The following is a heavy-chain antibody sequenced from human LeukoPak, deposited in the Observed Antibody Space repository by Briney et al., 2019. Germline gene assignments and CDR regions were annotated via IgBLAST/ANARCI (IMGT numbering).Heavy chain of an antibody. CDR1: GCSISNYY. Sequence: SETLSLTCTVSGCSISNYYCSWIRQPTGKGLDWIGRIYTSGSTNYNPSLKSRVTMSVDTSKNQFTLKLSSVTAADTAVYSCARDLARAYYDSSGARDAFDIWGQGTMVTVSS. D-gene: IGHD3-22*01. V-gene: IGHV4-4*07. CDR3: ARDLARAYYDSSGARDAFDI. CDR2: IYTSGST. J-gene: IGHJ3*02.